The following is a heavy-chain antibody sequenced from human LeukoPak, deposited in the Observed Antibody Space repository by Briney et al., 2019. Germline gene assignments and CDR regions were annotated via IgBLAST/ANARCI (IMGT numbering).Heavy chain of an antibody. D-gene: IGHD3-10*01. CDR1: GYTFTGYY. CDR2: INPNSGGT. J-gene: IGHJ6*03. V-gene: IGHV1-2*02. Sequence: ASVKVSCKASGYTFTGYYMHWVRQAPGQGLEWMGWINPNSGGTNYAQKFQGRVTMTRDTSISTAYMELSRLRSDDTAVYYCARDGSKGQDYYGSGSPLGYYYMDVWGKGTTVTISS. CDR3: ARDGSKGQDYYGSGSPLGYYYMDV.